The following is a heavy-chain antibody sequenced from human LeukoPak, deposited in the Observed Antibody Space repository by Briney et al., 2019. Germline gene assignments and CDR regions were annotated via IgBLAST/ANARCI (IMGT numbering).Heavy chain of an antibody. D-gene: IGHD5-18*01. V-gene: IGHV3-7*01. CDR2: IKQDGSEK. J-gene: IGHJ4*02. CDR3: ARGGFGYSYGYDYFDY. Sequence: PGGSLRLSCAASGFTFSSYWMSWVRQAPGKGLEWVANIKQDGSEKYYVDSVKGRFTISRDNAKNSLYLQMNSLRAEDTAVYYCARGGFGYSYGYDYFDYWGQGTLVTVSS. CDR1: GFTFSSYW.